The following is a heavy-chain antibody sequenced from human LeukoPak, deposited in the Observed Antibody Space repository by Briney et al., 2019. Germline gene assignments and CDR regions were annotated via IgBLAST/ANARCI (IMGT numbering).Heavy chain of an antibody. J-gene: IGHJ4*02. D-gene: IGHD3-10*01. V-gene: IGHV1-24*01. CDR1: GYTLTELS. CDR2: FDPEDGET. Sequence: GASVKVSCKVSGYTLTELSMHWVRQAPGKGLEWMGGFDPEDGETIYAQKFRGRVTMTEDTSTDTAYMELSSLRSEDTAVYYCATDLAYYYGSGKGYWGQGTLVTVSS. CDR3: ATDLAYYYGSGKGY.